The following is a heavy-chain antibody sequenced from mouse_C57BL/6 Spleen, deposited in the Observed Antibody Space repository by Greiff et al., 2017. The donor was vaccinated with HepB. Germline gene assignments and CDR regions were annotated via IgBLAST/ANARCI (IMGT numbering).Heavy chain of an antibody. J-gene: IGHJ4*01. CDR2: SRNKANDYTT. CDR1: GFTFSDFY. Sequence: EVKLMESGGGLVQSGRSLRLSCATSGFTFSDFYMEWVRQAPGKGLEWIAASRNKANDYTTEYSASVKGRFIVSRDTSQSILYLQMNALRAEDTAMYYCARGGNYPYYYAMDYWGQGTSVTVSS. V-gene: IGHV7-1*01. CDR3: ARGGNYPYYYAMDY. D-gene: IGHD2-1*01.